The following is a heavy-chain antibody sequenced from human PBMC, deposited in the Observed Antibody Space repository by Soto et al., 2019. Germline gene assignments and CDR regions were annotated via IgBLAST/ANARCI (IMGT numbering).Heavy chain of an antibody. Sequence: QVQLQQWDAGLLKPSETLSLTCAVYGGSFSGYYWSWIRQPPGKGLEWIGEINHSGSTNYNPSLKSRVTISVDTSKNQFSLKLSSVTAADTAVYYCARGRPVLLWFGELLGFDYWGQGTLVTVSS. CDR3: ARGRPVLLWFGELLGFDY. CDR2: INHSGST. CDR1: GGSFSGYY. V-gene: IGHV4-34*01. D-gene: IGHD3-10*01. J-gene: IGHJ4*02.